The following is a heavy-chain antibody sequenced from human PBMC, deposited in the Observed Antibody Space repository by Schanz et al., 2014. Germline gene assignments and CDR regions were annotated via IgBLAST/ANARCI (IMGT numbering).Heavy chain of an antibody. CDR1: GYAFTTYG. V-gene: IGHV1-18*01. Sequence: QVQLVQSEAEVKKPGASVRVSCKVSGYAFTTYGISWVRQAPGQGLEWIGWISAQTGDTRYAQKMQGRVTITRDTSASTAYMELTSLRSDDTAVYYCARAKRFGDMDVWGQGTTVTVSS. CDR2: ISAQTGDT. J-gene: IGHJ6*02. D-gene: IGHD3-10*01. CDR3: ARAKRFGDMDV.